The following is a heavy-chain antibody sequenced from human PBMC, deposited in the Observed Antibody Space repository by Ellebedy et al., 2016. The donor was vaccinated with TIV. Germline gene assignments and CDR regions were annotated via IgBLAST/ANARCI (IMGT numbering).Heavy chain of an antibody. CDR1: GTSISSYY. CDR3: ARDGFVGAYDY. CDR2: TSFSGSA. D-gene: IGHD1-26*01. J-gene: IGHJ4*02. V-gene: IGHV4-59*01. Sequence: MPSETLSLTCTVSGTSISSYYWSWIRQSPEKGLEWIGDTSFSGSANYNPSLKSRVTISVDTSKNHFSLKLSSVTAADTAVYYCARDGFVGAYDYWGQGTLVTVSS.